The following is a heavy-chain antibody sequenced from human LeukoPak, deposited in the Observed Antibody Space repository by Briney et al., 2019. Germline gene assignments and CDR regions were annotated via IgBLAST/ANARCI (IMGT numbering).Heavy chain of an antibody. Sequence: GGSLRLSCAASGFTFSSYTMSWVRQAPGRGLEWVSSGSSTSSYKYYADSGKGRFTISRDNAKNSLYLQMNSLRAEDTAVYYCARETTTIFGVVPYYFDYWGQGTLVTVSS. CDR2: GSSTSSYK. CDR1: GFTFSSYT. CDR3: ARETTTIFGVVPYYFDY. D-gene: IGHD3-3*01. J-gene: IGHJ4*02. V-gene: IGHV3-21*01.